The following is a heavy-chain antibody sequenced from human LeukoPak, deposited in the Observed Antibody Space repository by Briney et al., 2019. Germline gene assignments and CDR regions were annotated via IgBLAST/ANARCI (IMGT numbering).Heavy chain of an antibody. CDR1: GFTFSSYS. Sequence: GGSLRLSCAASGFTFSSYSMNWVRQAPGKGLEWVSYIGSGGNSIYYADSVKGRFTISRDDAKNSLFLQMSSLRAEDTAVYYCARARGVAVAGTTYWYFDLWGRGTLVTVSS. CDR3: ARARGVAVAGTTYWYFDL. V-gene: IGHV3-48*04. J-gene: IGHJ2*01. D-gene: IGHD6-19*01. CDR2: IGSGGNSI.